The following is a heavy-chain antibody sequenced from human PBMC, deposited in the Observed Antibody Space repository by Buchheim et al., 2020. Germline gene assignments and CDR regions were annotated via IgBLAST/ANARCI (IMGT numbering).Heavy chain of an antibody. CDR1: GFTFSSYS. CDR2: ISYDGSNK. CDR3: AKARVEQLVRSRFDY. V-gene: IGHV3-30*18. J-gene: IGHJ4*02. Sequence: VQLVESGGGLVQPGGSLRLSCAASGFTFSSYSMNWVRQAPGKGLEWVAVISYDGSNKYYADSVKGRFTISRDNSKNTLYLQMNSLRAEDTAVYYCAKARVEQLVRSRFDYWGQGTL. D-gene: IGHD6-13*01.